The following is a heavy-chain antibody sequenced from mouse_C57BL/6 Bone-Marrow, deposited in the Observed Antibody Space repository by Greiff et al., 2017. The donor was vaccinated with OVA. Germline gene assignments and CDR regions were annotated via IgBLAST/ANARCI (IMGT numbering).Heavy chain of an antibody. V-gene: IGHV5-17*01. J-gene: IGHJ2*01. Sequence: EVQLVESGGGLVKPGGSLKLSCAASGFTFSDYGMHWVRQAPEKGLEWVAYISSGSSTIYYADTVKGRFTITRANAKNTLFLQNTSLRSEDETVYYCSRTQRGYFDYWDQGTALTVSS. CDR3: SRTQRGYFDY. CDR1: GFTFSDYG. CDR2: ISSGSSTI.